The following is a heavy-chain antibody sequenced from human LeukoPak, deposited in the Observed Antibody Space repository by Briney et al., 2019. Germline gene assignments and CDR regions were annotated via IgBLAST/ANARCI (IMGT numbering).Heavy chain of an antibody. V-gene: IGHV3-21*01. CDR3: ARACSGKYYFIDYMDV. Sequence: GGSLRLSCAASGFTFSSYEMNWVRQAPGKGLEWVSSISSSSSYIYYADSVKGRFTISRDNAKKSVILEMNSLRAEDTAVYYCARACSGKYYFIDYMDVWGKGTTVTVSS. CDR2: ISSSSSYI. CDR1: GFTFSSYE. J-gene: IGHJ6*03. D-gene: IGHD2-15*01.